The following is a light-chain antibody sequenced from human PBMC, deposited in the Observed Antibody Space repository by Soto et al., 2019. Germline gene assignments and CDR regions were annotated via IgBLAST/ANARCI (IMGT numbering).Light chain of an antibody. V-gene: IGKV3-11*01. CDR1: QTVSSY. J-gene: IGKJ5*01. CDR2: DAS. CDR3: QQRKNWQVT. Sequence: EVVLTQSPATLSLSPGSRATLSCRASQTVSSYLACSQQRPGQAPRLLIYDASNRATGIPARFSGSGSGTDFTLTISSLEPEDFAVYYCQQRKNWQVTFGQGTRLEIK.